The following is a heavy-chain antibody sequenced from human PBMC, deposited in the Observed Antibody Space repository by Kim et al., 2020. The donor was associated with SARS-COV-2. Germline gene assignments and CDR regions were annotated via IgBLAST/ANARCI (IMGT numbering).Heavy chain of an antibody. CDR1: GGSISSGGYS. CDR3: ARESTGFDLRVDV. D-gene: IGHD3-9*01. V-gene: IGHV4-30-2*01. J-gene: IGHJ6*02. Sequence: SETLSLTCAVSGGSISSGGYSWSWIRQPPGKGLEWIGYIYHSGSTYYNPSLKSRVTISVDRSKNQFSLKLSSVTAADTAVYYCARESTGFDLRVDVWGQGTTVTVSS. CDR2: IYHSGST.